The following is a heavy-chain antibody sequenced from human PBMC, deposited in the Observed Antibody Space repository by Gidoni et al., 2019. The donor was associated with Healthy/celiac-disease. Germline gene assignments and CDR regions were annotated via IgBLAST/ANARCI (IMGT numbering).Heavy chain of an antibody. Sequence: QVPLVQSGAEVKKPGASVKVSCKASGYTFTGYYMRWVRQAPGQGLEWMGWINPNSGGTNYAQKFQGWVTITRDTSISTAYLELSRLRSDDTAVYYFAREPEEGWFDPWGQGTLVTVSS. V-gene: IGHV1-2*04. CDR3: AREPEEGWFDP. J-gene: IGHJ5*02. CDR2: INPNSGGT. CDR1: GYTFTGYY.